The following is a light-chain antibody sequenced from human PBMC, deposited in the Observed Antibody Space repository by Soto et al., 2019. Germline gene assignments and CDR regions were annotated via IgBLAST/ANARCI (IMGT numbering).Light chain of an antibody. CDR3: AAWDDRLRGYV. CDR2: YSN. Sequence: QSVLTQSASAYGTPGQRVTISCSGGTSNIGTNAVYWFQLLPGTAPKLLIYYSNHRPSGISDRFSGSKSGTSASLAISGLRPEDEADYYCAAWDDRLRGYVFATGTKLTVL. V-gene: IGLV1-47*01. CDR1: TSNIGTNA. J-gene: IGLJ1*01.